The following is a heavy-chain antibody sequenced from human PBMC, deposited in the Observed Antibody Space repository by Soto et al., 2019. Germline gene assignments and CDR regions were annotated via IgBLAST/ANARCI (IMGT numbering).Heavy chain of an antibody. D-gene: IGHD3-16*01. CDR3: AKDRRAGGNSAFYFDF. Sequence: GGSLRLSCGSSGFTFISYSVILVRPAPGKGLEWVSLISATGGGTYYADSVKGRFTISRDNSHNTLYLQVHSLTAEDTAVYYCAKDRRAGGNSAFYFDFWGQGAQVTVSA. V-gene: IGHV3-23*01. CDR1: GFTFISYS. J-gene: IGHJ4*02. CDR2: ISATGGGT.